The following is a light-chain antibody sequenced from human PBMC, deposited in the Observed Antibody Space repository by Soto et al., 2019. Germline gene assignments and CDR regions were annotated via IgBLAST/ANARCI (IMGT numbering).Light chain of an antibody. CDR3: QQYNSYWT. CDR1: QSVSSN. V-gene: IGKV3D-15*01. Sequence: EIVMTQSPATLSVSPGERATLSCRASQSVSSNLAWYQQKPGQAPRLLIYDASIRATGIPARFSGSGSGTEFTLTISSLQPDDFATYYCQQYNSYWTFGQGTKVDIK. CDR2: DAS. J-gene: IGKJ1*01.